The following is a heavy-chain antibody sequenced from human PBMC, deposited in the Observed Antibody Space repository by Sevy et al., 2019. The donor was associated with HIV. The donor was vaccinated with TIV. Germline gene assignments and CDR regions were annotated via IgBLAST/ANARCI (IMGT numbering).Heavy chain of an antibody. J-gene: IGHJ4*02. CDR2: ISNSGVNI. Sequence: GGSLRLSCAASGLAFTRYAMSWVRQAPGKGLEWVSTISNSGVNIYYADSVKGRFTVSRDTSKNTLYLQMNSLRVEETAIYYCAKDIAAHGIHRYWGQGTLVTVSS. V-gene: IGHV3-23*01. D-gene: IGHD6-25*01. CDR3: AKDIAAHGIHRY. CDR1: GLAFTRYA.